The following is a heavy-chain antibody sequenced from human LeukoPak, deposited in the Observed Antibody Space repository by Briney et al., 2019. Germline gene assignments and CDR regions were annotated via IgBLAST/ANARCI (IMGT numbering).Heavy chain of an antibody. Sequence: PGGSLRLSCVASGFTFSRFELNWVRQAPGKGLEWVSHISTGTYIAYADSVKGRFTISRDNARNSLYLEMNSLRAEDTAVYYCARGTNAYPGSDYWGQGTLVTVSS. D-gene: IGHD1-14*01. CDR3: ARGTNAYPGSDY. CDR2: ISTGTYI. J-gene: IGHJ4*02. CDR1: GFTFSRFE. V-gene: IGHV3-48*03.